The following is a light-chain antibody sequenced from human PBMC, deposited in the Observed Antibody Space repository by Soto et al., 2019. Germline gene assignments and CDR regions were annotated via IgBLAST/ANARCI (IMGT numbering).Light chain of an antibody. J-gene: IGKJ1*01. V-gene: IGKV3-15*01. CDR2: GAS. CDR1: QGIGST. CDR3: LQDYIYPWT. Sequence: EIVMTQSPATLSVSPVERSTLSFRASQGIGSTLAWYQQKPGQAPRLLIYGASTRATGIPARFSGSGSGTDFTLTISSLQPEDFATYYCLQDYIYPWTFGQGTKVDIK.